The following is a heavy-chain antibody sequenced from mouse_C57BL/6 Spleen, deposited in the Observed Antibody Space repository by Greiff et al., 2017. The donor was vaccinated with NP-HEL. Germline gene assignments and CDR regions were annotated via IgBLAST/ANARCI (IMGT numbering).Heavy chain of an antibody. D-gene: IGHD1-1*01. J-gene: IGHJ2*01. CDR1: GYTFTSYW. CDR2: IDPSDSYT. Sequence: QVQLQQSGAELVRPGTSVKLSCKASGYTFTSYWMHWVKQRPGQGLEWIGVIDPSDSYTNYNQKFKGKATLTVDTSSSTAYMQLSSLTSEDSAVYYCARYQGTVFDYWGQGTTLTVSS. CDR3: ARYQGTVFDY. V-gene: IGHV1-59*01.